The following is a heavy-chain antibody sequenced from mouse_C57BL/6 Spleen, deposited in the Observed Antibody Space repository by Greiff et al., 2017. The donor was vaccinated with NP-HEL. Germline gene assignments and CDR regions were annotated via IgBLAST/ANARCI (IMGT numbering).Heavy chain of an antibody. J-gene: IGHJ2*01. D-gene: IGHD1-1*01. CDR3: ARAYYYGSSYVDYFDY. V-gene: IGHV1-81*01. CDR1: GYTFTSYG. Sequence: QVQLQQSGAELARPGASVKLSCKASGYTFTSYGISWVKQRTGQGLEWIGEIYPRSGNTYYNEKFKGKATLTADKSSSTAYMELRSLTSEDSAVYFCARAYYYGSSYVDYFDYWGQGTTLTVSS. CDR2: IYPRSGNT.